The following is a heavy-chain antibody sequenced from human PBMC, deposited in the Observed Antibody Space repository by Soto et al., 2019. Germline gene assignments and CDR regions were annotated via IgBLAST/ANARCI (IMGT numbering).Heavy chain of an antibody. V-gene: IGHV4-61*01. D-gene: IGHD1-1*01. CDR1: GGSVSSDSYY. Sequence: SETLSLTCSVSGGSVSSDSYYWSWIRQPPGAGLEWIGYIYFSGTTNYNPSLKSRVTILVDSSKNQFSLKLSSVTAADTAVYYCPRGCGKTLNYWGQGTLVTVSS. CDR2: IYFSGTT. CDR3: PRGCGKTLNY. J-gene: IGHJ4*02.